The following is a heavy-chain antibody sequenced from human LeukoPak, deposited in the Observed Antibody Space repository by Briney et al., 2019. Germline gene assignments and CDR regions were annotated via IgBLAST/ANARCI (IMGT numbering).Heavy chain of an antibody. CDR2: ISGSGGST. Sequence: GGSLRLSCAASGFTFSAYAMSWVRQAPGKGLEWVSTISGSGGSTYYADSVQGRFYVSRDNSKNTVYLQMTSLRAEDTVVYYCAKRRYGDYGDFDYWGQGTLVTVSS. J-gene: IGHJ4*02. D-gene: IGHD4-17*01. V-gene: IGHV3-23*01. CDR3: AKRRYGDYGDFDY. CDR1: GFTFSAYA.